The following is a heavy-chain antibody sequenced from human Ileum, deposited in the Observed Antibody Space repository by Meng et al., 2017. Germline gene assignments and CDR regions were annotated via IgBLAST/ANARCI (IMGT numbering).Heavy chain of an antibody. V-gene: IGHV1-69*12. CDR2: IIPSFDTP. J-gene: IGHJ4*02. Sequence: QGQLGRSWGAVKKPGSSVKVSCKVSGATFNRYAIDWVRQAPGQGLEWMGGIIPSFDTPNYAQKFQDKVTITADASTSTTYMELNGLMSEDTALYYCARGAVVATTYYFDSWGQGTLVTVSS. CDR3: ARGAVVATTYYFDS. CDR1: GATFNRYA. D-gene: IGHD2-21*02.